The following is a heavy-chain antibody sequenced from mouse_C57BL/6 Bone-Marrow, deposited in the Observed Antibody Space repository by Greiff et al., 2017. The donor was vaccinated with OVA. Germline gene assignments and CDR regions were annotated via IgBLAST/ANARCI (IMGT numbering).Heavy chain of an antibody. J-gene: IGHJ1*03. CDR1: GYTFTDYY. CDR2: INPNNGGT. D-gene: IGHD1-1*01. CDR3: ASIPHYYGSSYGYFDV. V-gene: IGHV1-26*01. Sequence: VQLQQSGPELVKPGASVKISCKASGYTFTDYYMNWVKQSHGKSLEWIGDINPNNGGTSYNQKFKGKATLTVDKSSSTAYMELRSLTSEDSAVYYCASIPHYYGSSYGYFDVWGTGTTVTVSS.